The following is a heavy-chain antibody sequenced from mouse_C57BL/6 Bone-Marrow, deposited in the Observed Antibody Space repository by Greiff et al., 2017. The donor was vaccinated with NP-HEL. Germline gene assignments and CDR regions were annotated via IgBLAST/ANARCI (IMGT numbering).Heavy chain of an antibody. V-gene: IGHV1-59*01. J-gene: IGHJ2*01. D-gene: IGHD2-4*01. CDR1: GYTFTSYW. CDR2: IDPSDSYT. Sequence: VQLQQPGAELVRPGTSVKLSCKASGYTFTSYWMHWVKQRPGQGLEWIGVIDPSDSYTNYNQKFKGKATLTVDTSSSTAYMQLSSLTSEDSAVYYCARLGLRRFDYWGQGTTLTVSS. CDR3: ARLGLRRFDY.